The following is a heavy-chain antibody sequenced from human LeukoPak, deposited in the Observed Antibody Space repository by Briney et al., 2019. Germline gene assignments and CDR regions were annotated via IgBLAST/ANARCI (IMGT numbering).Heavy chain of an antibody. D-gene: IGHD6-13*01. CDR1: DYTFTSYG. CDR3: ARGGPFSIAAARVYYFDY. V-gene: IGHV1-18*01. Sequence: ASVKVSCKASDYTFTSYGISGVRQAPGQGLEWMGWISPYSDNTNYAQNLQGRVTMTTDTSTSTAYMELRSLTSDDTAMYYCARGGPFSIAAARVYYFDYWGQGTLVTVSS. CDR2: ISPYSDNT. J-gene: IGHJ4*02.